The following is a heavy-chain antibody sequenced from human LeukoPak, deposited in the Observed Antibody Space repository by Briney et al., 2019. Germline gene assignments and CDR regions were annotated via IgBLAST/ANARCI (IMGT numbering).Heavy chain of an antibody. CDR1: GFTFGPYT. D-gene: IGHD5-18*01. Sequence: GGSLRLSCAASGFTFGPYTMNWVRQAPGKGLEWVSYISSSSDTIYYADSVKGRFTISRDNAKNSLYLQMNSLRAEDTAVYYCARAGAYLQFWSLPFDYWGQGTLVTVSS. J-gene: IGHJ4*02. V-gene: IGHV3-48*04. CDR3: ARAGAYLQFWSLPFDY. CDR2: ISSSSDTI.